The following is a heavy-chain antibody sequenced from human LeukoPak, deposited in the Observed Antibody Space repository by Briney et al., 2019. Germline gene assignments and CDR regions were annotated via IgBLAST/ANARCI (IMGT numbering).Heavy chain of an antibody. CDR2: IIPIFGTA. CDR1: GGTFSSYA. CDR3: ARDPEEQWQYYYYYYMDV. Sequence: ASVKVSCKASGGTFSSYAISWVRQAPGQGLEWMGRIIPIFGTANYAQKFQGRVTITTDESTSTAYMELSSLRSEDTAVYYCARDPEEQWQYYYYYYMDVWGKGTTVTVSS. J-gene: IGHJ6*03. V-gene: IGHV1-69*05. D-gene: IGHD6-19*01.